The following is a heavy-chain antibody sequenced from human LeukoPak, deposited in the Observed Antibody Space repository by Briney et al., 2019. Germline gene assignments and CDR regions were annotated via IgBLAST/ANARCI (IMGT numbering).Heavy chain of an antibody. CDR3: ARGWASGSYRKSGFDY. CDR1: GFTFSSYD. V-gene: IGHV1-8*01. J-gene: IGHJ4*02. CDR2: MNPNSGNT. D-gene: IGHD3-10*01. Sequence: GGSLRLSCAASGFTFSSYDINWVRQATGQGLEWMGWMNPNSGNTGYAQKFQGRVTMTRNTSISTAYMELSSLRSEDTAVYYCARGWASGSYRKSGFDYWGQGTLVTVSS.